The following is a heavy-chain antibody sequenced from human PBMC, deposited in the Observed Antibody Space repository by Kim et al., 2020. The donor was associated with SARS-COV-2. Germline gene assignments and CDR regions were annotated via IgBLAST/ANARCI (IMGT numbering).Heavy chain of an antibody. D-gene: IGHD2-2*01. CDR2: IISDESST. CDR1: GFTSSRNW. Sequence: GGSLRLSCAASGFTSSRNWMHWVRQSPGKGLVCISRIISDESSTIYEDSVRGRFTISRDNARDTLYLQMNSLRVEDTGVYYCASGGCSRPSCLDNWGRRT. J-gene: IGHJ4*02. CDR3: ASGGCSRPSCLDN. V-gene: IGHV3-74*01.